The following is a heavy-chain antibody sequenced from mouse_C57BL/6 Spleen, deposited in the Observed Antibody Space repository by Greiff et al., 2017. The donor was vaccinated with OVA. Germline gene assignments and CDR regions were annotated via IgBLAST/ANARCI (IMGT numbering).Heavy chain of an antibody. CDR1: GFTFSSYT. D-gene: IGHD2-1*01. V-gene: IGHV5-9*01. Sequence: VKLVESGGGLVKPGGSLKLSCAASGFTFSSYTMSWVRQTPEKRLEWVATISGGGGNTYYPDSVKGRFTISRDNAKNTLYLQMSSLRSEDTALYYCARDNGNYDFDYWGQGTTLTVSS. J-gene: IGHJ2*01. CDR3: ARDNGNYDFDY. CDR2: ISGGGGNT.